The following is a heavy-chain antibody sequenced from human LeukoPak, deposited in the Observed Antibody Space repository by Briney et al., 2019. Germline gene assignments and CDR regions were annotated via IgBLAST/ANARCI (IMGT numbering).Heavy chain of an antibody. J-gene: IGHJ4*02. CDR1: GFTFSSHW. V-gene: IGHV3-7*01. CDR2: IKQDGSEK. Sequence: GGSLRLSCAASGFTFSSHWMSWVRQAPGKGLEWVANIKQDGSEKYYVDSVKGRFTISRDNAKNSLYLQMNSLRAEDTAVYYCASGELPIDYWGQGTLVTVSS. CDR3: ASGELPIDY. D-gene: IGHD1-26*01.